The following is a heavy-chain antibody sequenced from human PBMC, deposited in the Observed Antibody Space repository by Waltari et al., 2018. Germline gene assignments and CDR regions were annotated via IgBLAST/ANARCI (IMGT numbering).Heavy chain of an antibody. V-gene: IGHV3-23*03. D-gene: IGHD5-12*01. CDR2: IYSGGST. CDR3: AKDRGGYDSRAFDY. Sequence: EVQLLESGGGLVQPGGSLRLSCAASGFTFSSYAMRWVRQAPGKGLEWVSVIYSGGSTYYADSVKGRFTISRDNSKNTLYLQMNSLRAEDTAVYYCAKDRGGYDSRAFDYWGQGTLVTVSS. J-gene: IGHJ4*02. CDR1: GFTFSSYA.